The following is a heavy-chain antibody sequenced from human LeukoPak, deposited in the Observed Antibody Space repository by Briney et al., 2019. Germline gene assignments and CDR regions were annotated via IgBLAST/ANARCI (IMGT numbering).Heavy chain of an antibody. CDR1: GFTFSSYP. Sequence: PGGSLRLSCAASGFTFSSYPMHWVRQAPGKGLEWVAVISYDGSNRYYIDSVKGRFTISRDNSKNSLYLQMNSLRAEDTAVYYCARDHTIAAADYWGQGTLVTVSS. D-gene: IGHD6-13*01. CDR3: ARDHTIAAADY. CDR2: ISYDGSNR. V-gene: IGHV3-30-3*01. J-gene: IGHJ4*02.